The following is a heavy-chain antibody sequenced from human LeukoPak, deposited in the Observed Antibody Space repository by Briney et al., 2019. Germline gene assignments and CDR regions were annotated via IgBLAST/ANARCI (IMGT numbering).Heavy chain of an antibody. D-gene: IGHD3-22*01. J-gene: IGHJ4*02. CDR1: GFTFSSYA. V-gene: IGHV3-23*01. CDR2: ISVSGDST. CDR3: ARAMMVVTNLWGVFDY. Sequence: GGSLRLSCAASGFTFSSYAMTWVRQAPGKGLEWVSGISVSGDSTFYADSVKGRFTVSRDNSKNTLYLQMNSLRAEDTAVYYCARAMMVVTNLWGVFDYWGQGTLVPVSS.